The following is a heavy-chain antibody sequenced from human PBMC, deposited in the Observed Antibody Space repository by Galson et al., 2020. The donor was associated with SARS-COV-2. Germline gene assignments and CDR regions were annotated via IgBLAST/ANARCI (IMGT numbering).Heavy chain of an antibody. J-gene: IGHJ4*02. Sequence: SETLSLTCAISGDSVSSNSAAWNWIRQSPSRGLEWLGRTYYRSKWYYDYALSVKSRITITPDTSKNQFSLQLNSLTPEDTAVYFCTRGSYCGGDCYPRWGQGTLVTVSS. CDR1: GDSVSSNSAA. CDR3: TRGSYCGGDCYPR. V-gene: IGHV6-1*01. D-gene: IGHD2-21*02. CDR2: TYYRSKWYY.